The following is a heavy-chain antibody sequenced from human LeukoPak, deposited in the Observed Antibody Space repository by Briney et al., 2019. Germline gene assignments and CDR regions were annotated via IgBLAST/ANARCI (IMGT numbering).Heavy chain of an antibody. CDR1: GGTFSSYA. CDR2: IIPIFGTA. Sequence: ASVKVSCKASGGTFSSYAISWVRQALGQGLEWMGGIIPIFGTANYAQKFQGRVTITTDESTSTAYMELSSLRSEDTAVYYCAGVHSGYDLDYWGQGTLVTVSS. D-gene: IGHD5-12*01. CDR3: AGVHSGYDLDY. J-gene: IGHJ4*02. V-gene: IGHV1-69*05.